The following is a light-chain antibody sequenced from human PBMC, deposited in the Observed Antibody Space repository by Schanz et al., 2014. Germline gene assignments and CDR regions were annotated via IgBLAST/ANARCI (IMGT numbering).Light chain of an antibody. CDR2: DVT. CDR1: SSNVGDYNY. CDR3: SSYTPSSTTLYV. V-gene: IGLV2-14*03. J-gene: IGLJ1*01. Sequence: QSALTQPASVSGSPGQSITISCTGTSSNVGDYNYVSWYQHHPGKAPRLMIYDVTNRPSGVSSRFSGSKSGNTASLTISGLQAEDEADYYCSSYTPSSTTLYVFGTGTKLTVL.